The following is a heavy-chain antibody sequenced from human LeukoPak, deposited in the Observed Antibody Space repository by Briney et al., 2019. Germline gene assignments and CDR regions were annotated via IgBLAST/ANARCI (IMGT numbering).Heavy chain of an antibody. CDR3: AKGGQYSSGWDYYFDY. J-gene: IGHJ4*02. D-gene: IGHD6-19*01. CDR1: GFTFDDYA. CDR2: ISWNSGSI. Sequence: PGRSLRLXCAASGFTFDDYAMHWVRQAPGKGLEWVSGISWNSGSIGYADSVKGRFTISRDNAKNSLYLQMNSLRAEDMALYYCAKGGQYSSGWDYYFDYWGQGTLVTVSS. V-gene: IGHV3-9*03.